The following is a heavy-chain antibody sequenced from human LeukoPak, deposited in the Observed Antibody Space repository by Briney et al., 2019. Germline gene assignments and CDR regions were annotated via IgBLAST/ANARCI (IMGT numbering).Heavy chain of an antibody. CDR1: GFTFSSYA. D-gene: IGHD6-13*01. CDR3: AREYSSPPYYYYGMDV. Sequence: GGSLRLPCAASGFTFSSYAMHWVRQAPGKGLEWVAVISYDGSNKYYADSVKGRFTISRDNSKNTLYLQMNSLRAEDTAVYYCAREYSSPPYYYYGMDVWGQGTTVTVSS. CDR2: ISYDGSNK. J-gene: IGHJ6*02. V-gene: IGHV3-30-3*01.